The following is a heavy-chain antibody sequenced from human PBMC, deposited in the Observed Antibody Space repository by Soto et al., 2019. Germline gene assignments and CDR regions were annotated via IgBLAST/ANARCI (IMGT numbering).Heavy chain of an antibody. V-gene: IGHV1-2*02. Sequence: QVQLVQSGAEVRKPGASVKVSCKASGYTFTGYFLHWVRQAPGQGLEWMGWINPNSGDTKSAQDFQGRVTMTRDTSIGTVYMELTRLRSDDTAFYYCARDATRIAARPFDYWGQGSLVTGSS. D-gene: IGHD6-6*01. CDR3: ARDATRIAARPFDY. J-gene: IGHJ4*02. CDR1: GYTFTGYF. CDR2: INPNSGDT.